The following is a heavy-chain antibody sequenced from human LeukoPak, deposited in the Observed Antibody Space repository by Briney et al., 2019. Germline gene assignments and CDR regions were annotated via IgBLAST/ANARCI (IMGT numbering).Heavy chain of an antibody. CDR2: INHSGST. Sequence: NPSETLSLTCAVYGGSFSGYYWSWIRQPPGKGLEWIGEINHSGSTNYNPSLKSRVTISVDTSKNQFSLKLSSVTAADTAVYYCARDPGYCSSTSCYFAFDIWGQGTMVTVSS. D-gene: IGHD2-2*01. CDR3: ARDPGYCSSTSCYFAFDI. J-gene: IGHJ3*02. V-gene: IGHV4-34*01. CDR1: GGSFSGYY.